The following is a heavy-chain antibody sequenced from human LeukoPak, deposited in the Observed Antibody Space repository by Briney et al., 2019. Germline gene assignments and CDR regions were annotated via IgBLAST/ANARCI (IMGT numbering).Heavy chain of an antibody. CDR3: ARDLEENGYNSALGY. J-gene: IGHJ4*02. Sequence: SQTLSLTCAISGDSVSSNSAAWNWIRQSPSRGLEWLGRTYYRSKWYNDYAVSVKSRITINPDTSKNQFSLKLSSVTAADTAVYYCARDLEENGYNSALGYWGQGTLVTVPS. D-gene: IGHD5-24*01. CDR1: GDSVSSNSAA. V-gene: IGHV6-1*01. CDR2: TYYRSKWYN.